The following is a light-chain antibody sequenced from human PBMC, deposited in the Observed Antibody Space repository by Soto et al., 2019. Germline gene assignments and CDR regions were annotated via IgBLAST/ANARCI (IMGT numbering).Light chain of an antibody. J-gene: IGKJ5*01. V-gene: IGKV3-11*01. CDR3: QQRSNWPIT. CDR2: DAD. CDR1: QSVSSY. Sequence: EIVLTQSPATLSLSPGERATLSCSTSQSVSSYFAWYQQKPGRAPRLLIYDADNRATGIPARFIGSGSGTDFPLTLSSLEPEDLAIYYCQQRSNWPITFGQGKRLELK.